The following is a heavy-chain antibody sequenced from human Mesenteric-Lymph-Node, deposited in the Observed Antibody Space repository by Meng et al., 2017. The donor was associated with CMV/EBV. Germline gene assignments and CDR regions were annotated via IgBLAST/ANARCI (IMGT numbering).Heavy chain of an antibody. CDR1: GFTFSSYA. CDR3: AREVNIVVVPAAGYGMDV. Sequence: GGSLRLSCAASGFTFSSYAMSWVRQAPGKGLEWVSAISGSGGSTYYADSVKGRFTISRDNSKNTLYLQMNSLRAEDTAVYYCAREVNIVVVPAAGYGMDVWGQGTTVTVSS. V-gene: IGHV3-23*01. CDR2: ISGSGGST. D-gene: IGHD2-2*01. J-gene: IGHJ6*02.